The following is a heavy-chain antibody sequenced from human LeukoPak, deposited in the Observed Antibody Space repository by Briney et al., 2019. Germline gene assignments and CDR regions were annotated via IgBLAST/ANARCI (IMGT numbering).Heavy chain of an antibody. CDR3: ARVRVQYGGNSGWYFDL. V-gene: IGHV3-66*01. D-gene: IGHD4-23*01. CDR1: GFTVSSNY. Sequence: QSGGSLRLSCAASGFTVSSNYMSWVRQAPGKGLEWGSVIYSGGSTYYADSVKGRFTISRDNSKNTLYLQMNSLRAEDTAVYYCARVRVQYGGNSGWYFDLWGRGTLVTVSS. J-gene: IGHJ2*01. CDR2: IYSGGST.